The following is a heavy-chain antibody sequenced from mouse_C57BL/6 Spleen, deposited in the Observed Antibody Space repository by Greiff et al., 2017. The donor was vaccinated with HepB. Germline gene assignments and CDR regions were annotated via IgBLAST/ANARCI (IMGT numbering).Heavy chain of an antibody. CDR2: IYPRSGNT. J-gene: IGHJ1*03. CDR3: AGYYGTKNWYFDV. Sequence: QVQLKQSGAELARPGASVKLSCKASGYTFTSYGISWVKQRTGQGLEWIGEIYPRSGNTYYNEKFKGKATLTADKSSSTAYMELRSLTSEDSAVYFCAGYYGTKNWYFDVWGTGTTVTVSS. CDR1: GYTFTSYG. V-gene: IGHV1-81*01. D-gene: IGHD1-1*01.